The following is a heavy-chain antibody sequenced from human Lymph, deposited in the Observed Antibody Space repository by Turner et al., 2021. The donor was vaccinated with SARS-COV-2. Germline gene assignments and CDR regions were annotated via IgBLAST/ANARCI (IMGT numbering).Heavy chain of an antibody. D-gene: IGHD6-19*01. V-gene: IGHV1-24*01. CDR1: GYTLTELS. Sequence: QVQLVQSGAEVKKPGASVKVSCKVSGYTLTELSMHWVRQAPGQGLEWRGGFDPENCKTIYAQKFQGRGTMTEDTYTDTAYMELSSLRSEETAVYYCATDRSSGWPHYYYYTMDVWGQGTTVTVSS. J-gene: IGHJ6*02. CDR2: FDPENCKT. CDR3: ATDRSSGWPHYYYYTMDV.